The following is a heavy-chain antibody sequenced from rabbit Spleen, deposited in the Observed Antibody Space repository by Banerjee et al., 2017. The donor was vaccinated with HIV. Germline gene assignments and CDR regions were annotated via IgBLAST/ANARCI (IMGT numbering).Heavy chain of an antibody. CDR3: VREVAAKFGL. V-gene: IGHV1S45*01. CDR1: GVSLNDKDV. J-gene: IGHJ4*01. Sequence: QEQLVESGGGLVQPEGSLTLTCKASGVSLNDKDVMCWVRQAPGKGLKWIACIDGGSSGSAYYASWAKGRFTVSKTASTTVTLQMTSLTAADTATYFCVREVAAKFGLWGQGTLVTVS. CDR2: IDGGSSGSA. D-gene: IGHD4-1*01.